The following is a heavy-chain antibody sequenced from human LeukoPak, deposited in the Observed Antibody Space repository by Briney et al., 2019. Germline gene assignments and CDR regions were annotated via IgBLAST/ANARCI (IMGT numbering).Heavy chain of an antibody. CDR1: GYTFTDYY. Sequence: ASVKVSCKASGYTFTDYYIHWVRQAPGQGLEWMGWINPNPNSGGTNYAQKFQGRVTMTRNTSISTAYMELIRLTPDDTAVYYCARVPNNFYYYMDVWGKGTTVTVSS. CDR2: INPNPNSGGT. D-gene: IGHD2-2*01. CDR3: ARVPNNFYYYMDV. V-gene: IGHV1-2*02. J-gene: IGHJ6*03.